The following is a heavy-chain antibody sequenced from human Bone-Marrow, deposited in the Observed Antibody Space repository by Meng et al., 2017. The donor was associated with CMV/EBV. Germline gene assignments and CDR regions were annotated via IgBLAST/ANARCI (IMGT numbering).Heavy chain of an antibody. D-gene: IGHD3-22*01. V-gene: IGHV3-66*02. Sequence: GESLKISCAASGFTVSSNYMSWVRQAPGKGLEWVSVIYSGGSTYYADSVKGRFTISRDNSKNTLYLQMNSLRAEDTAVYYCARAYYYDSSGYYHGAFDILGQGTMVTVSS. CDR2: IYSGGST. CDR1: GFTVSSNY. CDR3: ARAYYYDSSGYYHGAFDI. J-gene: IGHJ3*02.